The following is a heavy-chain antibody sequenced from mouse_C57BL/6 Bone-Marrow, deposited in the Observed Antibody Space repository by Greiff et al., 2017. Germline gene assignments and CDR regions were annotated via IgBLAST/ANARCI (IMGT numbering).Heavy chain of an antibody. CDR2: ISSGGSYT. D-gene: IGHD3-2*02. J-gene: IGHJ4*01. V-gene: IGHV5-6*01. Sequence: EVKLVESGGDLVKPGGSLKLSCAASGFTFSSYGMSWVRQTPDKRLEWVATISSGGSYTYSPDSVKGRFTISRDNAKNTLYLQMSRLKAEDTAMYYCASPASETAMDYWGQGTSVTVSS. CDR3: ASPASETAMDY. CDR1: GFTFSSYG.